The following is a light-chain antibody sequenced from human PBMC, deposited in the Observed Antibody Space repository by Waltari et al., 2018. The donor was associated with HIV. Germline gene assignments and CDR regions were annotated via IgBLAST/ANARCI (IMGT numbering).Light chain of an antibody. CDR3: GSYAGSNTLE. Sequence: QSALTQPASVSGSPGQSITISCPGSNGDVGGYNYVSWYQRHPGKAPKLIIYEVTNRPSGVSNRFSGSKSGNTASLTISGLQAEDEADYFCGSYAGSNTLEFGGGTKLTVL. J-gene: IGLJ2*01. CDR1: NGDVGGYNY. V-gene: IGLV2-14*01. CDR2: EVT.